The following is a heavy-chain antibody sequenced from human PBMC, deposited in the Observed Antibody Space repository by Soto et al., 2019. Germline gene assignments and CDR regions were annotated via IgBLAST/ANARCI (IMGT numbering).Heavy chain of an antibody. Sequence: GGSLRLSCAASRFTFSSYSMNWVRQAPGKGLEWVSSISSSSSYIYYADSVKGRFTISRDNAKNSLYLQMNSLRAEDTAVYYCPRGEGVSRSSSFPWGQGTLVTVSS. V-gene: IGHV3-21*01. CDR1: RFTFSSYS. CDR3: PRGEGVSRSSSFP. J-gene: IGHJ5*02. D-gene: IGHD6-13*01. CDR2: ISSSSSYI.